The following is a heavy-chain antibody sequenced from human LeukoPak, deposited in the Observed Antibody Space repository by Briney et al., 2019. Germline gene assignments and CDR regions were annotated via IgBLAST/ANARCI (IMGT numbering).Heavy chain of an antibody. CDR2: MNPNSGNT. Sequence: VASVKVSCKASGYTFTSYDINWVRQATGQGLEWMGWMNPNSGNTGYAQKFQGRVTMTRNTSISTAYMELSSLRSEDTAVYYCARGALRGSYSSSWYMSYYYYYMDVWGKGTTVTVSS. CDR3: ARGALRGSYSSSWYMSYYYYYMDV. V-gene: IGHV1-8*01. J-gene: IGHJ6*03. CDR1: GYTFTSYD. D-gene: IGHD6-13*01.